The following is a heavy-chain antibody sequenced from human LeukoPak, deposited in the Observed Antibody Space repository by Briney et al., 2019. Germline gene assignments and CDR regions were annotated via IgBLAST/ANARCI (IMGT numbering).Heavy chain of an antibody. CDR1: GFTFSTYA. J-gene: IGHJ4*02. CDR3: ARSNNIVGATYFDY. Sequence: GGSLRLSCAASGFTFSTYAMHWVRQAPGKGMEYISSISSDGGSTYYADSVKGRFTISRDNSKNTLYLQMGRLRAEDMAVYYCARSNNIVGATYFDYWGQGTLVTVSS. CDR2: ISSDGGST. V-gene: IGHV3-64*02. D-gene: IGHD1-26*01.